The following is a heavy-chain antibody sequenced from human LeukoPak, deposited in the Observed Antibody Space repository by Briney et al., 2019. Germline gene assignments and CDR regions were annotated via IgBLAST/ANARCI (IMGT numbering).Heavy chain of an antibody. CDR1: GFTFSSYS. D-gene: IGHD2-21*01. CDR3: ARDRWIGEGGLGY. Sequence: GGSLRLSCAASGFTFSSYSMNWVRQAPGKGLEWVSSISSSSSYIYYADSVKGRFTISRDNAKNSLYLQMNSLRAEDTAVYYCARDRWIGEGGLGYWGQGTLVTVSS. J-gene: IGHJ4*02. V-gene: IGHV3-21*01. CDR2: ISSSSSYI.